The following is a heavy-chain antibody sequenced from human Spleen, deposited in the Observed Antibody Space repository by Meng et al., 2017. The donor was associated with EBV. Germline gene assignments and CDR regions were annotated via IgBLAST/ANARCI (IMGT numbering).Heavy chain of an antibody. CDR2: IYHSGST. Sequence: QVQLRELGPRLVKPSATLSLTCAVSGGSITYSNWWSWVRKPPGKGLEWIGEIYHSGSTNYNPSLKSRVTISVDKSKNQFSLKLTSVTAADTAVYYCARIDGYSNFDYWGQGTLVTVSS. V-gene: IGHV4-4*02. D-gene: IGHD5-24*01. J-gene: IGHJ4*02. CDR1: GGSITYSNW. CDR3: ARIDGYSNFDY.